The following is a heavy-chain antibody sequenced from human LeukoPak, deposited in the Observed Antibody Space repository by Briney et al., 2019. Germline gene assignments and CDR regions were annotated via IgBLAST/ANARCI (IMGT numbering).Heavy chain of an antibody. J-gene: IGHJ6*04. Sequence: GGSLRLSCAASGFTFSSYAMHWVRQAPGKGLEWVSYISRSGSTIYYAYSVKGRFTISRDNAKNSLYLQMNSLRAEDTAVYYCAELGITMIGGVWGKGTTVTISS. V-gene: IGHV3-48*03. D-gene: IGHD3-10*02. CDR3: AELGITMIGGV. CDR1: GFTFSSYA. CDR2: ISRSGSTI.